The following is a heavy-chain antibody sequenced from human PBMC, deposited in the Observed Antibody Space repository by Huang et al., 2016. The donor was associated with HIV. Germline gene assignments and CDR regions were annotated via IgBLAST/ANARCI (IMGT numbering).Heavy chain of an antibody. CDR2: GNPNNGAT. CDR3: TRDGVAPDEEFDY. D-gene: IGHD5-12*01. CDR1: GYAFADYF. V-gene: IGHV1-2*02. Sequence: QVQLVQSGAEVKKPGASVKVSCKPSGYAFADYFIHWVRQAPGQGLEWRAVGNPNNGATNYDQKFLGRLTVTGDTSMRTAYMELSGLTSDDTAKYYCTRDGVAPDEEFDYWGQGTVIIVSS. J-gene: IGHJ4*02.